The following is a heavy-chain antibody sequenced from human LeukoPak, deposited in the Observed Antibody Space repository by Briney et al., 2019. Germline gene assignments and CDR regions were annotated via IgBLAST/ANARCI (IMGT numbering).Heavy chain of an antibody. J-gene: IGHJ2*01. CDR3: ARESTSWYFDL. Sequence: GGSLRLSCAASGFTVSSNYMSWVRQAPGKGLEWVSVIYSGGSTYYADSVKGRFTISRDKSKNTLYLQMNSLRAEDTAVYYCARESTSWYFDLWGRGTLVTVSS. CDR1: GFTVSSNY. D-gene: IGHD2-2*01. V-gene: IGHV3-53*01. CDR2: IYSGGST.